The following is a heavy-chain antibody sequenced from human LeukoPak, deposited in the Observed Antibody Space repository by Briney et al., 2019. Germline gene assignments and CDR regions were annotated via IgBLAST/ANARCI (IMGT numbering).Heavy chain of an antibody. CDR3: AKDQDYGSGPSYYYGMDV. V-gene: IGHV3-23*01. CDR2: ISGSGGST. D-gene: IGHD3-10*01. CDR1: GFTFSSYA. Sequence: PGGSLRLSCAASGFTFSSYAMSWVRQAPGKGLEWVSAISGSGGSTYYADSVKGRFTISRDNSKNTLYLQMNSLRAEDTAVYYCAKDQDYGSGPSYYYGMDVWGQGTTVTVSS. J-gene: IGHJ6*02.